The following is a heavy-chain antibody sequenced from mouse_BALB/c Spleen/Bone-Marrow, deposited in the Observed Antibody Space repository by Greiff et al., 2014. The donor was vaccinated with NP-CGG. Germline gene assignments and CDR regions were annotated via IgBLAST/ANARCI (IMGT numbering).Heavy chain of an antibody. CDR2: IDPASGNT. V-gene: IGHV14-3*02. CDR1: GFNIKGTF. J-gene: IGHJ3*01. CDR3: AHDAPFTY. D-gene: IGHD2-3*01. Sequence: VQLKESGADLVKPGASVKLSCTPSGFNIKGTFMHWVKQRPEQGLEWIGRIDPASGNTKYDPKFQGKATITADTSSNKVSLQLSGLTSEDTAVYYCAHDAPFTYWGQGTLVTVSA.